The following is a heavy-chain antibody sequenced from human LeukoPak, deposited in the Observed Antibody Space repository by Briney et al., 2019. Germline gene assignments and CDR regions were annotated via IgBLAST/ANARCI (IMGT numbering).Heavy chain of an antibody. V-gene: IGHV1-18*01. CDR1: GYTFTSYG. Sequence: ASVKVSCKASGYTFTSYGISWVRQAPGQGLEWMGLISAYNGNTNYAQKFQGRVTMTTDTSTSTAYMELRSLRSDDTAVYYCARDSIVVVPAAMSDYWGQGTLVTVSS. CDR3: ARDSIVVVPAAMSDY. D-gene: IGHD2-2*01. CDR2: ISAYNGNT. J-gene: IGHJ4*02.